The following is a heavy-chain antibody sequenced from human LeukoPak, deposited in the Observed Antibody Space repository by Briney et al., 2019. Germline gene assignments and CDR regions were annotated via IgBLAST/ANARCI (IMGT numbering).Heavy chain of an antibody. Sequence: GGSLRLSCAASGFTFDDHGMSWVRQAPGKGLEWVSTINRSGGSTGYADSVKGRFTISRDNARNSLYLRMNSLRAEDTAVYYCARDPGAYSSSPIDYWGQGTLVTVSS. CDR3: ARDPGAYSSSPIDY. V-gene: IGHV3-20*04. D-gene: IGHD6-6*01. CDR1: GFTFDDHG. J-gene: IGHJ4*02. CDR2: INRSGGST.